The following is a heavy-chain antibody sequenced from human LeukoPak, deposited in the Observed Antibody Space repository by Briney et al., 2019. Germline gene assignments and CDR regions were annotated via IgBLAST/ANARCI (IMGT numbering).Heavy chain of an antibody. J-gene: IGHJ4*02. Sequence: GGSLRLSCAASGFTFSDYHMSWIRQAPGKGLEWVSYISSSRSTIYYADSVKGRFTISRDNAKNSLYLQMNSLRAEDTAVYYCARELMDRYGLFDYWGQGTLVTVSS. CDR3: ARELMDRYGLFDY. D-gene: IGHD3-10*01. CDR2: ISSSRSTI. V-gene: IGHV3-11*04. CDR1: GFTFSDYH.